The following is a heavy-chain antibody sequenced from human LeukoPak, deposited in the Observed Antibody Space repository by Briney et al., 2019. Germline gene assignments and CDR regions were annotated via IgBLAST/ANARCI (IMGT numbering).Heavy chain of an antibody. V-gene: IGHV1-69*06. J-gene: IGHJ6*04. D-gene: IGHD2-2*01. CDR2: IIPIFGTA. CDR1: GGTFSSYA. CDR3: ARADIVVVPAAMQDYYYYGMDV. Sequence: ASVKVSCKASGGTFSSYAISWVRQAPGQGLEWMGGIIPIFGTANYAQEFQGRVTITADKSTSTAYMELSSLRSEDTAVYYCARADIVVVPAAMQDYYYYGMDVWGKGTTVTVSS.